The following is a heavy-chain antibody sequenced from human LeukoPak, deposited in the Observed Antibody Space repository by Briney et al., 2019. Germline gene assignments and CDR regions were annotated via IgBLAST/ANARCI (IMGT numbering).Heavy chain of an antibody. CDR1: GFTSDDYG. J-gene: IGHJ4*02. CDR3: AREQDYYDSSGYSDY. D-gene: IGHD3-22*01. V-gene: IGHV3-20*04. CDR2: INWNGGST. Sequence: PGGSLRLSCAASGFTSDDYGMSWVRQAPGKGLEWVSGINWNGGSTGYADSVKGRFTISRDNAKNSLYLQMNSLRAEDTALYYCAREQDYYDSSGYSDYWGQGTLVTVSS.